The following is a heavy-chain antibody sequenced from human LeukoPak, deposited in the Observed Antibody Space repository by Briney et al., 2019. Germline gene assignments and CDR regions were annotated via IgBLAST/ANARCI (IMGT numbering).Heavy chain of an antibody. J-gene: IGHJ4*02. Sequence: ASVKVSCKASGYTFTSYYMHWVRQAPGQGLEWMGIINPSGGSASYAQRFQGRVTMTRDTSTSTVYMELSSLRSEDTAVYYCARGSSEGTFDYWGQGTLVTVSS. CDR1: GYTFTSYY. D-gene: IGHD1-26*01. CDR2: INPSGGSA. V-gene: IGHV1-46*01. CDR3: ARGSSEGTFDY.